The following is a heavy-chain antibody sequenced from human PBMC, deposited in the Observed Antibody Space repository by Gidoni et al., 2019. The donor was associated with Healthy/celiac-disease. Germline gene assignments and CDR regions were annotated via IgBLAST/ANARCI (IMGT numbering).Heavy chain of an antibody. CDR3: AKDLDRILYY. CDR2: ISYDGSNK. Sequence: QVQLVESGGGVVQPGRSLRLSCAASGFTFSSYGMHWVRQAPGKGLEWVAVISYDGSNKYYADSVKGRFTISRDNSKNTLYLQMNSLRAEDTAVYYCAKDLDRILYYWGQGTLVTVSS. J-gene: IGHJ4*02. V-gene: IGHV3-30*18. CDR1: GFTFSSYG. D-gene: IGHD1-20*01.